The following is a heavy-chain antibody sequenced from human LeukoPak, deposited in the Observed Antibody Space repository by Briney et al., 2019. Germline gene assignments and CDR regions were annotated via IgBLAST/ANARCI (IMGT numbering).Heavy chain of an antibody. CDR2: ISHDGSNK. CDR3: ARDQFGELVVCTFHI. CDR1: GFTFSSYA. V-gene: IGHV3-30-3*01. J-gene: IGHJ3*02. Sequence: GASLRLSCAASGFTFSSYAMHWVRQAPGKGLEWVAVISHDGSNKYYADSVKGRFTISRDNSKNTLYLQMNSLRAEDTAVYYCARDQFGELVVCTFHIWGQGKMVTVSS. D-gene: IGHD3-10*01.